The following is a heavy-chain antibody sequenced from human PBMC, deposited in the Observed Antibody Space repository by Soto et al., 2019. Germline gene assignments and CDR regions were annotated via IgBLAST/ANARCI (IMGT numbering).Heavy chain of an antibody. Sequence: SETLSLTCTVSGASITTYYWSWIRQPPGKGLEWIGYISYSGSTDYNPSLKSRVTISFDASKNQISLQVRSATAADAAVYYCGRDLKEYRSDGKCNWFDPWGQGTLVTVSS. CDR2: ISYSGST. J-gene: IGHJ5*02. D-gene: IGHD2-15*01. V-gene: IGHV4-59*01. CDR3: GRDLKEYRSDGKCNWFDP. CDR1: GASITTYY.